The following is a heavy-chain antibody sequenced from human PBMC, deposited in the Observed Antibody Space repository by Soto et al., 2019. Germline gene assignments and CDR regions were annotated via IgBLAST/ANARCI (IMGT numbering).Heavy chain of an antibody. D-gene: IGHD6-13*01. CDR1: GFTFDDYA. CDR2: ISWNSGSI. J-gene: IGHJ1*01. Sequence: GGSLRLYCAASGFTFDDYAMHWVRQAPGKGLEWVSGISWNSGSIGYADCVKGRFTISRDNAKNSLYLQMNSLRAEDTALYYCAKDPMQQLVPFEYFQHWGQGTLVTVSS. CDR3: AKDPMQQLVPFEYFQH. V-gene: IGHV3-9*01.